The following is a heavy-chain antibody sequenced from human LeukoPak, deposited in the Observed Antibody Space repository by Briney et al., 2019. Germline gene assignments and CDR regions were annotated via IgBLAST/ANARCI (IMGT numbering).Heavy chain of an antibody. CDR2: IDKKDKGYATAT. V-gene: IGHV3-73*01. J-gene: IGHJ5*02. D-gene: IGHD1-26*01. CDR1: GFTFSGSA. CDR3: TRDSGTYNWFDP. Sequence: GGSLRLSCAASGFTFSGSAIHWVRQSSGKGLEWVGQIDKKDKGYATATAYAASVKGRFTISRDDSINTAYLQMKSLKTEDTAPYYCTRDSGTYNWFDPWGQGTLVTVSS.